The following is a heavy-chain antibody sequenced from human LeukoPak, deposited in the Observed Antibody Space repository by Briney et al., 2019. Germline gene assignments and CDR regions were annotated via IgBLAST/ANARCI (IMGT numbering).Heavy chain of an antibody. CDR2: INPDSGGT. J-gene: IGHJ4*02. CDR3: ARVLSVRGVIKSPFGY. D-gene: IGHD3-10*01. V-gene: IGHV1-2*02. Sequence: ASVKVSCKASGYTFTGYYMHWVRQAPGQGLEWMGWINPDSGGTNYAQKFQGRVTMTRDTSISTAYMELSRLRSDDTAVYYCARVLSVRGVIKSPFGYWGQGTLVTVSS. CDR1: GYTFTGYY.